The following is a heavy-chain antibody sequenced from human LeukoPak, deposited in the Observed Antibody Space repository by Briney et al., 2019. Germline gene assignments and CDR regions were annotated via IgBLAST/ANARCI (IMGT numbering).Heavy chain of an antibody. J-gene: IGHJ5*02. CDR2: IYHSGST. CDR1: GGSISSGGYY. V-gene: IGHV4-30-2*03. CDR3: ARHTHYDFGFDP. Sequence: SQTLSLTCSVSGGSISSGGYYWSWIRQPPGKGLEWIGYIYHSGSTYYNPSLKSRVTISVDTSKNQFSLKLSSVTAADTAVYYCARHTHYDFGFDPWGQGTLVTVSS. D-gene: IGHD3-3*01.